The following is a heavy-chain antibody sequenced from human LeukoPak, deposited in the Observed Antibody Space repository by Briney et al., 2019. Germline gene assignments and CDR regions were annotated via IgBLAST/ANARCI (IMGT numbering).Heavy chain of an antibody. J-gene: IGHJ4*02. CDR1: GFTFSWST. Sequence: PGGSLRLSCVVSGFTFSWSTMTWVRQAPGKGPEWVAKMKEDGTEIHYVDSVKGRFTISRDNAKNSLYLQMNCLRVEDTAVYYCATGGAPGGRFENWGQGMLVTVSS. CDR3: ATGGAPGGRFEN. V-gene: IGHV3-7*01. D-gene: IGHD1-26*01. CDR2: MKEDGTEI.